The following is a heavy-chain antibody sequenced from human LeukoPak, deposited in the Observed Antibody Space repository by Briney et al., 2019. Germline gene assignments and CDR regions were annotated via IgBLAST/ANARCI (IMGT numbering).Heavy chain of an antibody. CDR1: GFTFSSYG. CDR2: IWFDGSNK. J-gene: IGHJ6*03. CDR3: AKDGSGYYLPYYYYYYMDV. V-gene: IGHV3-33*06. D-gene: IGHD3-22*01. Sequence: PGRSLRLSCAASGFTFSSYGMHWVRQAPGKGLEGVAVIWFDGSNKYYADSVKGRFTISRDNSKNTLYLQMNSLRAEDTAVYYCAKDGSGYYLPYYYYYYMDVWGKGTTVTVSS.